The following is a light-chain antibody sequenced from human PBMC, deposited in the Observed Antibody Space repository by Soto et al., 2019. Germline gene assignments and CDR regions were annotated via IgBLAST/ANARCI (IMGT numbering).Light chain of an antibody. CDR3: QSYDSSLSGSNV. V-gene: IGLV1-40*01. CDR1: SSNIGSGFD. Sequence: QSVLTQPPSVSGVPGQRVTISCTGSSSNIGSGFDVHWYQQLPGTAPRLLIYANSNRPSGVPDRFSGSRSGSSASLAITGLQAEDEADYYCQSYDSSLSGSNVFGTGTKVTV. J-gene: IGLJ1*01. CDR2: ANS.